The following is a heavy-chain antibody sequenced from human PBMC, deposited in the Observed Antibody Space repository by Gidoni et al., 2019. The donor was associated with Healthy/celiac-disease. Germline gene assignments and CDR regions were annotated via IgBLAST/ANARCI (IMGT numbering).Heavy chain of an antibody. CDR3: ARGRYHEDY. J-gene: IGHJ4*02. Sequence: QLQLVQSGAEVKKPGASGKGSCKASGYTFTNYYMHWVRQAPGQGLEWMGIIKPSGGSASYAQKFQGRVTMTRDTSTTTVYMELTSLRSEDSAVYYCARGRYHEDYWGQGTLVTVSS. D-gene: IGHD1-20*01. CDR2: IKPSGGSA. CDR1: GYTFTNYY. V-gene: IGHV1-46*01.